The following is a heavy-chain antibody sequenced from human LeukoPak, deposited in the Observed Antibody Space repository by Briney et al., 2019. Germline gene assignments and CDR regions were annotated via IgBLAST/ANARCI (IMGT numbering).Heavy chain of an antibody. CDR1: GFTFSSYA. Sequence: PGGSPRLSCAASGFTFSSYAMSWVRQPPGKGLEWVSAISGSGGDTYYADSVKGRFSISRDNSKNTLNLQMNSLRAEDTAVYYCAKSRADFWSSSDVWGKGTTVTVSS. CDR2: ISGSGGDT. J-gene: IGHJ6*04. V-gene: IGHV3-23*01. D-gene: IGHD3-3*01. CDR3: AKSRADFWSSSDV.